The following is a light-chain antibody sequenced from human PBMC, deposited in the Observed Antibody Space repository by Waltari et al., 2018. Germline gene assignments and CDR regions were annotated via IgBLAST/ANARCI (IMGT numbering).Light chain of an antibody. V-gene: IGKV1-5*03. CDR1: QSISHW. J-gene: IGKJ4*01. CDR2: KAS. Sequence: DIHMTQYPSTLSASVGDRVTITCRASQSISHWLAWYQQKPGKAPKLLISKASSLEKEVPSRFSGSGSGTEFTLTITNLQPDDFATFYCQRYDDYPPTFGGGTKVEIK. CDR3: QRYDDYPPT.